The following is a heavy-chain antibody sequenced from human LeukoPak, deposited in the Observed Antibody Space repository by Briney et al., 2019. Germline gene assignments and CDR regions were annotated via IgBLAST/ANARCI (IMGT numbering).Heavy chain of an antibody. J-gene: IGHJ4*02. CDR1: GFTFSSYG. V-gene: IGHV3-30*18. CDR3: AKVAATLFGFFDY. CDR2: TSNDGSDK. Sequence: PGGSLRLSCAASGFTFSSYGMHWVRQAPGKGLGWVAVTSNDGSDKFYADSVKGRFTISRDNSKNTLYLQMNSLRAEDTAVYYCAKVAATLFGFFDYWGQGTLVTVSS. D-gene: IGHD3-10*02.